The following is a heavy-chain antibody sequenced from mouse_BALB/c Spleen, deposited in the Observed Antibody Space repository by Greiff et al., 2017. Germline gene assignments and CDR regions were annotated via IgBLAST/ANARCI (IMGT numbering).Heavy chain of an antibody. J-gene: IGHJ4*01. V-gene: IGHV1S81*02. CDR3: TRGGDYAMDY. Sequence: VQLQQSGAELVKPGASVKLSCKASGYTFTSYYMYWVKQRPGQGLEWIGEINPSNGGTNFNEKFKSKATLTVDKSSSTAYMQLSSLTSEDSAVYYCTRGGDYAMDYWGQGTTLTVSS. CDR1: GYTFTSYY. CDR2: INPSNGGT.